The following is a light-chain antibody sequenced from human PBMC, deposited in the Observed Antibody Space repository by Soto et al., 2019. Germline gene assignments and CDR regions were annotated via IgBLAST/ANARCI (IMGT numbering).Light chain of an antibody. CDR2: AAS. J-gene: IGKJ1*01. CDR1: QSINTF. Sequence: DIQMTQSPSSLSASVGDRVTITCRASQSINTFLNWYQQKPGKDPKPLIYAASSLQSGVPSRFSGSGSGTDFTLTISSLQPEDFATYYCHQSYSNPWTFGQGTKVEIK. V-gene: IGKV1-39*01. CDR3: HQSYSNPWT.